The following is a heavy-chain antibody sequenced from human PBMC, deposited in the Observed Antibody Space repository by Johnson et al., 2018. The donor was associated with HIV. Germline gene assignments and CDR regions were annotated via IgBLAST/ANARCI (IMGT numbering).Heavy chain of an antibody. CDR2: LNWNGGTT. V-gene: IGHV3-20*04. Sequence: VQLVESGGGVVRPGGSLRLSCAASGFTFDDYGMSWVRQAPGTGLEWVSGLNWNGGTTTYSDSVKVRFTVDRDKGKNTLHLQMNSLRAEDTAVYYCAKNRRPDAGDAFDIWGQGTMVIVSS. J-gene: IGHJ3*02. CDR3: AKNRRPDAGDAFDI. CDR1: GFTFDDYG.